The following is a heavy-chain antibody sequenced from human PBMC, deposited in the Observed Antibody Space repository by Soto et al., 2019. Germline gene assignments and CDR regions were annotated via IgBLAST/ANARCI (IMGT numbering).Heavy chain of an antibody. J-gene: IGHJ6*02. CDR2: ISYDGSNK. D-gene: IGHD6-13*01. CDR3: ARDHQWEQLVGGDYYYGMDV. Sequence: QVQLVESGGGVVQPGRSLRLSCAASGFTFSSYAMHWVRQAPGKGLEWVAVISYDGSNKYYADSVKGRFTISRDNSKNTLYLQMNSLRAEDTAVYYCARDHQWEQLVGGDYYYGMDVWGQGTTVTVSS. V-gene: IGHV3-30-3*01. CDR1: GFTFSSYA.